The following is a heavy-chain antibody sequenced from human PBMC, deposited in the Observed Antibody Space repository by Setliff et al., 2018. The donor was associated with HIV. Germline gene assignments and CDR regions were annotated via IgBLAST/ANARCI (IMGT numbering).Heavy chain of an antibody. CDR2: INHSGSA. D-gene: IGHD3-22*01. CDR3: ARGRRRLNYYDSSGYYPGLFY. Sequence: VYGGSFSGYYWSWIRQPPGKGLEWIGEINHSGSANYNPSLKSRVTISVDTSKNQFSLKLSSVTAADTAVYYCARGRRRLNYYDSSGYYPGLFYWGQGTLVTVSS. CDR1: GGSFSGYY. V-gene: IGHV4-34*01. J-gene: IGHJ4*02.